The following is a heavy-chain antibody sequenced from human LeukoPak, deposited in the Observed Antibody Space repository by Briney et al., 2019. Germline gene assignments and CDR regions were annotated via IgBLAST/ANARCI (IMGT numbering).Heavy chain of an antibody. Sequence: SVKVSCKASGGTFSSYAISWVRQAPGQGLEWMGGIIPIFGTANYAQKFQGRVTITADKSTSTAYMELSSLRSEDTAVYYCAGYYYDSSGYYSLDYWGQGTLVTVSS. J-gene: IGHJ4*02. V-gene: IGHV1-69*06. D-gene: IGHD3-22*01. CDR2: IIPIFGTA. CDR1: GGTFSSYA. CDR3: AGYYYDSSGYYSLDY.